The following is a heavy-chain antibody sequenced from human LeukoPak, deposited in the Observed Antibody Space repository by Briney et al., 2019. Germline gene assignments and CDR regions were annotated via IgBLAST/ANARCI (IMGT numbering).Heavy chain of an antibody. CDR2: INPNSGGT. J-gene: IGHJ3*02. CDR1: GYTFTSYG. Sequence: ASVKVSCKASGYTFTSYGISWVRQAPGQGLEWMGWINPNSGGTNYAQKFQGWVTMTRDTSISTAYMELSRLRSDDTAVYYCARGGAYHDAFDIWGQGTMVTVSS. CDR3: ARGGAYHDAFDI. D-gene: IGHD1-26*01. V-gene: IGHV1-2*04.